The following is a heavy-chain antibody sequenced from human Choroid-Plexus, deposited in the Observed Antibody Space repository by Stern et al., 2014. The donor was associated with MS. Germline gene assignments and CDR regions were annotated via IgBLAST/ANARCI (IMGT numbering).Heavy chain of an antibody. CDR1: GDTFASYP. D-gene: IGHD4-17*01. Sequence: QVQLGQSGAEVKKPGASVKVSCKASGDTFASYPIHWLRQAPGQGPVWMGIVNPTDGRTTYAQTSQGRVTMTRDTSTRTVYMELSSLKAEDTAMYFCANPLPYANWGQGTRVTVSS. J-gene: IGHJ1*01. V-gene: IGHV1-46*03. CDR3: ANPLPYAN. CDR2: VNPTDGRT.